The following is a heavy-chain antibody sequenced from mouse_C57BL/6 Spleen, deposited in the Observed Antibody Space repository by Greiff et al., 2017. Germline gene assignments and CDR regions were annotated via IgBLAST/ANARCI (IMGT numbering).Heavy chain of an antibody. J-gene: IGHJ4*01. CDR1: GYTFTDYN. CDR2: INPNNGGT. D-gene: IGHD2-3*01. CDR3: ARWPSYDPHEGNYAMDY. Sequence: VQLQQSGPELVKPGASVKMSCKASGYTFTDYNMHWVKQSHGKSLEWIGYINPNNGGTSYNQKFKGKATLTVNKSSSTAYMELRSLTSEDSAVYYCARWPSYDPHEGNYAMDYWGQGTSVTVSS. V-gene: IGHV1-22*01.